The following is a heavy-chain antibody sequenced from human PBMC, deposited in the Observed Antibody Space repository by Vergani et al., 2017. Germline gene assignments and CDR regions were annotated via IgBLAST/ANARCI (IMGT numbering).Heavy chain of an antibody. V-gene: IGHV4-59*01. J-gene: IGHJ6*03. CDR3: ARVIREDQLLPYNWGTGDYYYYYMDV. CDR1: GGSISSYY. D-gene: IGHD2-2*01. Sequence: QVQLQESGPGLVKPSETLTLTCTVSGGSISSYYWSWIRQPPGKGLEWIGYIYYSGSTNYNPSLKSRVTISVDTSKNQFSLKLSSVTAADTAVYYCARVIREDQLLPYNWGTGDYYYYYMDVWGKGTTVTVSS. CDR2: IYYSGST.